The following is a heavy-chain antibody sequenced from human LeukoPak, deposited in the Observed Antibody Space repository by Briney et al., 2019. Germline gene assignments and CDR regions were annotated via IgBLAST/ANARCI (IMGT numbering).Heavy chain of an antibody. CDR2: MKEDGSDE. D-gene: IGHD2-8*01. CDR1: GFSFNSYT. J-gene: IGHJ4*02. CDR3: ARGGRMYGDS. V-gene: IGHV3-7*04. Sequence: GALRLSCAASGFSFNSYTMSWVRQAPGKGLEWVAKMKEDGSDENYVDSVKGRFTISRDNAKNSLFLQMNSLRVEDTAVYFCARGGRMYGDSWGQGTLVTVSS.